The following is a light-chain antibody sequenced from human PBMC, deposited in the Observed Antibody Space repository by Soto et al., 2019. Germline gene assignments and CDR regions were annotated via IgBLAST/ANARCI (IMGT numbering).Light chain of an antibody. CDR2: GAS. CDR3: QQYGSSPYT. J-gene: IGKJ2*01. CDR1: QSISGGH. V-gene: IGKV3-20*01. Sequence: EIVLTQSPGTLSLSPGERATLSCRASQSISGGHLAWYQQIPGQAPRLLVYGASNRATGIPDRFSGSGSGTDFTLTISRLEPEDSAVYSCQQYGSSPYTFGQGTKLEIK.